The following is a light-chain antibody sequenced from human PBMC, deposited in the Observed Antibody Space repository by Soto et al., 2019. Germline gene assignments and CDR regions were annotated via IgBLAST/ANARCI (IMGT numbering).Light chain of an antibody. Sequence: DIKMTQSPSTLSASVGDRVIITCRASQSINTWLAWYQQKPGKAPNLLIYNASSLESGGPSRFSGSGSGTEFTLTISSLQPDDFATYYCQQYDTYPRTCGQGTKVEIK. CDR2: NAS. J-gene: IGKJ1*01. V-gene: IGKV1-5*03. CDR1: QSINTW. CDR3: QQYDTYPRT.